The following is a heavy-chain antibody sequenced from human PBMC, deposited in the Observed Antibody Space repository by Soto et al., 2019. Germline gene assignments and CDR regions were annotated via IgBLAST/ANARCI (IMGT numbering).Heavy chain of an antibody. D-gene: IGHD3-22*01. V-gene: IGHV3-33*01. CDR1: GFTFSSYG. Sequence: GGSLRLSCAASGFTFSSYGMHWVRQAPGKGLEWVAVIWYDGSNKYYADSVKGRFTISRDNSKNTLYLQMNSLRAEDTAVYYCAGDSSKGKESSGYPRYYYYGMDVWGQGTTVTVSS. J-gene: IGHJ6*02. CDR3: AGDSSKGKESSGYPRYYYYGMDV. CDR2: IWYDGSNK.